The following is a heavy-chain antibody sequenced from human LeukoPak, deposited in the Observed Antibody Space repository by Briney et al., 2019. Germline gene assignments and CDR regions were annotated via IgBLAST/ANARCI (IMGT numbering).Heavy chain of an antibody. Sequence: GGSLRLSCAASGFTFSSYWMSWVRLAPGKGLEWVANIKSDGSEKYYVDSVKGRFTISRDNAKNSLYLQMNSLRAEDTAVYYCARAPREWLLGYFFDYWGRGTLVTVSS. CDR3: ARAPREWLLGYFFDY. CDR1: GFTFSSYW. CDR2: IKSDGSEK. V-gene: IGHV3-7*01. J-gene: IGHJ4*02. D-gene: IGHD3-3*01.